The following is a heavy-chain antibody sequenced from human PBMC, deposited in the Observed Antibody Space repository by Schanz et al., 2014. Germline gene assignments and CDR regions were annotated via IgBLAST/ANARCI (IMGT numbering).Heavy chain of an antibody. CDR3: ARDRGYCSGGSCLTFDY. J-gene: IGHJ4*02. CDR1: EFTFSSYK. V-gene: IGHV3-30-3*01. CDR2: ISYDGSNK. Sequence: VQLLESGGGLVQPGGSLRLSCEASEFTFSSYKMNWVRQAPGKGLEWVAVISYDGSNKYYADSVKGRFTISRDNSKNTLYLQMNTLRAEDTAVYYCARDRGYCSGGSCLTFDYWGQGTLVTVSS. D-gene: IGHD2-15*01.